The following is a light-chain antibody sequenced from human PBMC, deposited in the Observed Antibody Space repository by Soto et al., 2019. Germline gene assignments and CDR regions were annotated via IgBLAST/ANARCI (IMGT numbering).Light chain of an antibody. V-gene: IGKV1-12*01. CDR3: QQGASFPRT. Sequence: DIQMTQSPSSVSASVGDTVTITCRASQAVSTWLAWYQQKPGGAPKLLIYAASTLQSGVPSRFSCSGSGTDFTLTIRSLQPEDCATYYCQQGASFPRTFGGGTKVDIK. J-gene: IGKJ4*01. CDR2: AAS. CDR1: QAVSTW.